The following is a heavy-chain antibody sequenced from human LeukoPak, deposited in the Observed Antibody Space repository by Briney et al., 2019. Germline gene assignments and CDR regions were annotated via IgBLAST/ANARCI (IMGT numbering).Heavy chain of an antibody. V-gene: IGHV4-38-2*01. J-gene: IGHJ4*02. CDR1: GYSISSGYY. CDR3: ARSDHDFWSGYYTLFDY. CDR2: IYHSGST. D-gene: IGHD3-3*01. Sequence: PSEXLSLTCAVSGYSISSGYYWGWIRQPPGKGLEWIGSIYHSGSTYYNPSLKSRVTISVDTSKNQFSLKLSSATAADTAVYYCARSDHDFWSGYYTLFDYWGQGALVTVSS.